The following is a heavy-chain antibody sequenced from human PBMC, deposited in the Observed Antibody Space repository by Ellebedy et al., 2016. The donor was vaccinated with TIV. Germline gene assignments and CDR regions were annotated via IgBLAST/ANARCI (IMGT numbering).Heavy chain of an antibody. Sequence: MPSETLSLTCTVSGGSISSYYWSWIRQPPGKGLACIGYIYYSGSTNYNPSPKSPVTISADTSKNQFSLKLSSVTAADTAVYYCAMYEMGATPYNWFHPWGRGTLVTVSS. CDR1: GGSISSYY. J-gene: IGHJ5*02. CDR2: IYYSGST. CDR3: AMYEMGATPYNWFHP. D-gene: IGHD1-26*01. V-gene: IGHV4-59*08.